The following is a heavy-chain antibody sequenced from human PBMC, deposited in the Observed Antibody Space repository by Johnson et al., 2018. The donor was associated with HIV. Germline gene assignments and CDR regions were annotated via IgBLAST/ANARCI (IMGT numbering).Heavy chain of an antibody. CDR2: IRYDGSNK. V-gene: IGHV3-33*08. CDR1: GFSFTKYA. Sequence: QVQLVESGGGVVQPGRSLRLSCAASGFSFTKYAMHWVRQAPGKGLEWVAFIRYDGSNKYYADSVKGRFTISRDNSKNTVYLQMNSLRAEDTALYYCARRAFEWELPGGAFDIWGQGTMVTVSS. D-gene: IGHD1-26*01. CDR3: ARRAFEWELPGGAFDI. J-gene: IGHJ3*02.